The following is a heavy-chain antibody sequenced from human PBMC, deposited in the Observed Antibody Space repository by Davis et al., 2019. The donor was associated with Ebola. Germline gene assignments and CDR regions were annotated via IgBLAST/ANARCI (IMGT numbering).Heavy chain of an antibody. CDR1: GYTFTSYG. D-gene: IGHD4-11*01. Sequence: AASVKVSCKASGYTFTSYGISWVRQAPGQGLEWMGWISAYNGNTNYAQKLQGRVTMTTDTSTSTAYMELRSLRSDDTAVYYCAREKLASNYGYGMDVWGQGTTVTVSS. CDR3: AREKLASNYGYGMDV. J-gene: IGHJ6*02. CDR2: ISAYNGNT. V-gene: IGHV1-18*01.